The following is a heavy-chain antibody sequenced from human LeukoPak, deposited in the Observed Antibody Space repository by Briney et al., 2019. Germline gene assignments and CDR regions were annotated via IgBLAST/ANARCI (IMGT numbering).Heavy chain of an antibody. V-gene: IGHV3-74*01. CDR1: GFIFSRYW. Sequence: PGGSPRLSCAASGFIFSRYWMHWVRQAPGKGLVWVSRINNDGSGTSYADSVKGRFTISRDNAKNTLYLQMNSLRAEDTALYYCARELASGYWGQGTLVTVSS. CDR3: ARELASGY. CDR2: INNDGSGT. J-gene: IGHJ4*02. D-gene: IGHD6-13*01.